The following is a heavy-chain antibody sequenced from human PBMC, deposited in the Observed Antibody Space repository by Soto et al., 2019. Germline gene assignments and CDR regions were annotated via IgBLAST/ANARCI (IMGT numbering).Heavy chain of an antibody. CDR3: ARIVGATPPYYYGMDV. J-gene: IGHJ6*02. CDR1: GFTFSDYY. CDR2: ISSSSSYT. V-gene: IGHV3-11*03. D-gene: IGHD1-26*01. Sequence: GGSLRLSCAASGFTFSDYYMSWIRQAPGKGLEWVSYISSSSSYTNYADSVKGRFTISRDNAKNSLYLQMNSLRSEDTAVYYCARIVGATPPYYYGMDVWGQGTTVTV.